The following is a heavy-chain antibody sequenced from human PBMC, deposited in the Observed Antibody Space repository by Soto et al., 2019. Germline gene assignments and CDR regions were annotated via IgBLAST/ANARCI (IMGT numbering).Heavy chain of an antibody. CDR2: VSWNSGSK. J-gene: IGHJ3*01. V-gene: IGHV3-9*01. D-gene: IGHD2-15*01. Sequence: EGQLMESGGGLVQPGRSLRLSCVASGFSFDHYGMHWVRQAPGKGLEWVAGVSWNSGSKDYADSVKGRFSVSRDNAQNSLHLQINSLRVEYTAFYYWAKDSEQVRLAAILGASFDLWGQGTLVTVSS. CDR1: GFSFDHYG. CDR3: AKDSEQVRLAAILGASFDL.